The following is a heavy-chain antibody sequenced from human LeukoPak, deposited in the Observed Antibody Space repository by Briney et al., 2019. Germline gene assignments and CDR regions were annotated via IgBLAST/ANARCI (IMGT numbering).Heavy chain of an antibody. D-gene: IGHD3-3*02. J-gene: IGHJ3*02. CDR3: ARGIIGVAITGAFDI. Sequence: PSETLSLTCTVSGGSISGYYWSWIRQPPGKGLECIGYIYYSGSTKYNPSLKSRVTISVDTSKSHFSLKLSSVTAADTAIYYCARGIIGVAITGAFDIWGQGTMVTVSS. CDR2: IYYSGST. CDR1: GGSISGYY. V-gene: IGHV4-59*01.